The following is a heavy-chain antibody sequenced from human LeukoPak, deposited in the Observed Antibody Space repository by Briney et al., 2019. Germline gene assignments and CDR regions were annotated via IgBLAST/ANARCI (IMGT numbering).Heavy chain of an antibody. J-gene: IGHJ4*01. CDR2: VYRRGST. CDR3: ARGGYNTSYYFDC. Sequence: PGGSLRLSCAASGFTVSYNYMSWVRQAPGKGLEWVSIVYRRGSTYYADSVKGRFTISRDNSKNTLYLEMNSLRAEDTAIYYCARGGYNTSYYFDCWGQGTLVTVSS. V-gene: IGHV3-53*01. CDR1: GFTVSYNY. D-gene: IGHD1-14*01.